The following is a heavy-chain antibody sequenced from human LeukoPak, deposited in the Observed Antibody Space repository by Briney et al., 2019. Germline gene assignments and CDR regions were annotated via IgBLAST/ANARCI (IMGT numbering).Heavy chain of an antibody. J-gene: IGHJ4*02. CDR1: GFTFSTYA. D-gene: IGHD4-17*01. V-gene: IGHV3-23*01. Sequence: GGSLRLSCAASGFTFSTYAMSWVRQAPEKGLEWDSSIRSSGGSTYYADSVKGRFTISRDNSKNTLYLRMNSLRAEDTAVYYCAKGVTTVTTPFDYWGQGTLVTVSS. CDR3: AKGVTTVTTPFDY. CDR2: IRSSGGST.